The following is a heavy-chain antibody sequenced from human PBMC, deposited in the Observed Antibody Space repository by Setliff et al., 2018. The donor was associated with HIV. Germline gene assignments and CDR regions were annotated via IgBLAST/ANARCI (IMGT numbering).Heavy chain of an antibody. J-gene: IGHJ3*01. CDR3: ANAPYPRSAFDV. V-gene: IGHV4-39*01. Sequence: LSLTCTVSGVSITSNSYYWGWIRQPPGKGLEWIGSLYNNGVTYYNPSLRSRVTIFVDMSKNQFSLKLTSVTAADTAMYYCANAPYPRSAFDVWGQGTVVTVSS. CDR1: GVSITSNSYY. CDR2: LYNNGVT.